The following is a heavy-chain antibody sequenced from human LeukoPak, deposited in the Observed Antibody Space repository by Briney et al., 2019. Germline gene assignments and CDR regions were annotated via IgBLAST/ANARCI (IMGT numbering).Heavy chain of an antibody. CDR1: GFTFSSYS. CDR3: ARDPDYYDSSGYSED. V-gene: IGHV3-21*01. D-gene: IGHD3-22*01. J-gene: IGHJ4*02. Sequence: PGGSLRLSCAASGFTFSSYSMNWVRQAPGKGLEWVSSISSSSSYIYYADSVKGRFTISRDNAKNSLYLQMNSPRAEDTAVYYCARDPDYYDSSGYSEDWGQGTLVTVSS. CDR2: ISSSSSYI.